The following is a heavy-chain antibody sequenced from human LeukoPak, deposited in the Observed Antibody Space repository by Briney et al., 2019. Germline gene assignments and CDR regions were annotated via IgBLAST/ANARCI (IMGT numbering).Heavy chain of an antibody. J-gene: IGHJ4*02. CDR1: GGSISSYY. Sequence: SETLSLTCTVSGGSISSYYWSWIRQPPGKGLEWIGYIYDSGSTNYNPSLKSRVTISVDTSKNQFSLKLSSVTAADTAVYYCARHLADYYDSSGYYYGPFDYWGQGTLVTVSS. V-gene: IGHV4-59*08. CDR2: IYDSGST. CDR3: ARHLADYYDSSGYYYGPFDY. D-gene: IGHD3-22*01.